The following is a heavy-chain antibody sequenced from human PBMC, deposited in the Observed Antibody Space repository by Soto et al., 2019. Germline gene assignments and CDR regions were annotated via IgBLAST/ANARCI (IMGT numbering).Heavy chain of an antibody. CDR1: GGAFSSYA. CDR3: ARRITVTYYFDY. J-gene: IGHJ4*02. V-gene: IGHV1-69*13. CDR2: IIPIFGTA. D-gene: IGHD4-17*01. Sequence: SVKVSCKASGGAFSSYAISWVRQAPGQGLEWMGGIIPIFGTANYAQKFQGRVTITADESTSTAYMELSSLRSEDTVVYYCARRITVTYYFDYWGQGSLVTVSS.